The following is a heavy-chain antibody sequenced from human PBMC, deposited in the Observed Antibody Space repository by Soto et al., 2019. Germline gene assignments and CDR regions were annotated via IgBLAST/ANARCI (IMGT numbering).Heavy chain of an antibody. CDR1: GFTFSNYA. Sequence: QVQLVESGGGAVQPGRSLRLSCAASGFTFSNYAMHWVRQAPGKGLEWVALISYDGSIKYYADSVKGRFTISRDNSKNTLFLQMNSLGAEDTAVYYCASDLYGDLDYWGQGTLVTVSS. CDR3: ASDLYGDLDY. V-gene: IGHV3-30-3*01. D-gene: IGHD4-17*01. CDR2: ISYDGSIK. J-gene: IGHJ4*02.